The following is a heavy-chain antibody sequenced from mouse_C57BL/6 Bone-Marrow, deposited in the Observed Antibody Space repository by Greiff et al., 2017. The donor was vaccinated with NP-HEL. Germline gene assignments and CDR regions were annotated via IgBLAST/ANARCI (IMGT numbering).Heavy chain of an antibody. J-gene: IGHJ3*01. CDR2: INPNNGGT. V-gene: IGHV1-26*01. Sequence: VQLQQSGPELVKPGASVKISCKASGYTFTDYYMNWVKQSHGKSLEWIGDINPNNGGTSYNQKFKGKATLTVDKSSSTAYMELRSLTSEDSAVYYCARGGGYYGSGRFAYWGQGTLVTVSA. CDR1: GYTFTDYY. D-gene: IGHD1-1*01. CDR3: ARGGGYYGSGRFAY.